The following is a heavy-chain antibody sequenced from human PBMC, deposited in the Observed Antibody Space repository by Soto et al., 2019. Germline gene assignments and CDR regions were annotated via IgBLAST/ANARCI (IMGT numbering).Heavy chain of an antibody. CDR1: GFTFGDYA. CDR2: IRSKTYGGTT. CDR3: TRAADYHVSGTYGYFDH. Sequence: GGSLRLSCTASGFTFGDYAMTWVRQAPGEGLEWVGFIRSKTYGGTTEYAASVKGRFTISRDDSKSIVYLQMSSLKTDDTAVYYCTRAADYHVSGTYGYFDHWGQGALVTVSS. J-gene: IGHJ4*02. V-gene: IGHV3-49*04. D-gene: IGHD3-10*01.